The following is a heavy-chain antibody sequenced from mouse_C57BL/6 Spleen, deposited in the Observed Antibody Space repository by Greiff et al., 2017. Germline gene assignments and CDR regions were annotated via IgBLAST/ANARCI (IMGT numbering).Heavy chain of an antibody. J-gene: IGHJ1*03. CDR1: GYSFTGYY. V-gene: IGHV1-42*01. Sequence: EVKLQQSGPELVKPGASVKISCKASGYSFTGYYMNWVKQSPEKSLEWIGEINPSTGGTTYNQKFKAKATLTVAKSSSTAYMQLKSLTSEDSAVYYCARTLITTVVATDFDVWGTGTTVTVSS. CDR3: ARTLITTVVATDFDV. CDR2: INPSTGGT. D-gene: IGHD1-1*01.